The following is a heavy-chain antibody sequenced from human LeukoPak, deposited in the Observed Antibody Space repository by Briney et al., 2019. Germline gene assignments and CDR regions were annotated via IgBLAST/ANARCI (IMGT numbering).Heavy chain of an antibody. CDR2: IYYSGST. CDR1: GGSISSYY. CDR3: ARDTLTMVRGVMRYHYDMDV. Sequence: KPSETLSLTCTVSGGSISSYYWSWIRQPPGKGLEWIGYIYYSGSTNYNPSLKSRVTISVDTSKNQFSLKLSSVTAADTAVYHCARDTLTMVRGVMRYHYDMDVWGQGTTVTVSS. V-gene: IGHV4-59*01. J-gene: IGHJ6*02. D-gene: IGHD3-10*01.